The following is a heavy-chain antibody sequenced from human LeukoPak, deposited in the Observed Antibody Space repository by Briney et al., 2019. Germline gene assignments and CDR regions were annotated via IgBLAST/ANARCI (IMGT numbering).Heavy chain of an antibody. D-gene: IGHD1-26*01. CDR2: IYYSGST. Sequence: SETLSLTCTVSTFSISSGYYWGWIRQPPGKGLEWIGYIYYSGSTNYNPSLRSRVTISVDTSKNQFSLKLSSVTAADTAVYYCARTGGSYYGPFDYWGQGTLVTVSS. J-gene: IGHJ4*02. CDR1: TFSISSGYY. V-gene: IGHV4-61*01. CDR3: ARTGGSYYGPFDY.